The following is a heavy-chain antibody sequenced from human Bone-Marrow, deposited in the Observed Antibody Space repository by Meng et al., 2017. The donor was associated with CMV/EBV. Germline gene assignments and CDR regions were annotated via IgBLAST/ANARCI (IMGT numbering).Heavy chain of an antibody. Sequence: GGSLRLSCAASGFTFSSYSMNWVRQAPGKGLEWVSSISSSSSYIYYADSVKGRFTISRDNAKNSLYLQMNSLRAEDMAVYYCARDSGYDFWSGYSTYYFDYWGQGTLVTVSS. CDR2: ISSSSSYI. J-gene: IGHJ4*02. D-gene: IGHD3-3*01. CDR3: ARDSGYDFWSGYSTYYFDY. CDR1: GFTFSSYS. V-gene: IGHV3-21*01.